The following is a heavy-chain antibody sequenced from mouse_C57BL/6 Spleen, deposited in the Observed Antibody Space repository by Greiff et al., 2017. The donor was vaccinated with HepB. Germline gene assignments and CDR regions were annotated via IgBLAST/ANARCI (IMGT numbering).Heavy chain of an antibody. V-gene: IGHV1-61*01. J-gene: IGHJ2*01. D-gene: IGHD4-1*01. CDR3: ARRELGHFDY. Sequence: QVQLQQPGAELVRPGSSVKLSCKASGYTFTSYWMDWVKQRPGQGLEWIGNIYPSDSETHYNQKFKDKATLTVDNSSSTAYMQLSSLTSEDSAVYYCARRELGHFDYWGQGTTLTVSS. CDR1: GYTFTSYW. CDR2: IYPSDSET.